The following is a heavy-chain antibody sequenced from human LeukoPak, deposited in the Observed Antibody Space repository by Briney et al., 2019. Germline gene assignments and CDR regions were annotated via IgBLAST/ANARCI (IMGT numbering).Heavy chain of an antibody. CDR1: GFTFSSYG. D-gene: IGHD2-2*01. CDR2: ISYDGSNK. Sequence: GGSLRLSCAASGFTFSSYGMHWVRQAPGKGLEWVAVISYDGSNKYYADSVKGRFTISRDNSKNTPYLQMNSLRAEDTAVYYCAKGTSAMNMDVWGQGTTVTVSS. CDR3: AKGTSAMNMDV. V-gene: IGHV3-30*18. J-gene: IGHJ6*02.